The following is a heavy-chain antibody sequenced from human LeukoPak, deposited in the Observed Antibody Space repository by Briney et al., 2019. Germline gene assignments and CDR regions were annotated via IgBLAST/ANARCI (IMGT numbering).Heavy chain of an antibody. J-gene: IGHJ4*02. CDR2: IYTSGST. CDR3: ARSRSGSFDY. D-gene: IGHD3-10*01. Sequence: PSETLSLTCTVSGGSISSYYWSCIRQPPGKGVEWIGYIYTSGSTNYSPSLKRRLTISVDTSKNQFSLTLSSVTAADTAVYYCARSRSGSFDYWGQGTLVTVSS. CDR1: GGSISSYY. V-gene: IGHV4-4*09.